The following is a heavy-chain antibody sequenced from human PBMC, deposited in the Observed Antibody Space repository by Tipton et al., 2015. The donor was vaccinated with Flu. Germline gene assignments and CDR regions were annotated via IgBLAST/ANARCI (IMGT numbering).Heavy chain of an antibody. CDR1: GYSISSGYY. CDR3: ARDRWEYARGFDS. J-gene: IGHJ4*02. Sequence: TLSLTCAVSGYSISSGYYWGWIRQPPGKGLEWIGSIYHSGTTYYNPSLKSRVTISVDTSKNQFSLELTSVTAADTAVYYCARDRWEYARGFDSWGQGTLVTVSP. CDR2: IYHSGTT. D-gene: IGHD2-2*01. V-gene: IGHV4-38-2*02.